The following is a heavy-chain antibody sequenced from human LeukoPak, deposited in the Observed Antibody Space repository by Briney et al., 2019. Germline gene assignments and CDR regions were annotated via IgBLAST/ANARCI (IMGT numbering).Heavy chain of an antibody. CDR2: VHYSGST. CDR3: ARQLYVSGSYYAPMDV. Sequence: SETLSLTCTVSGYSISSGYHWGWIRQPPGKGLEWIASVHYSGSTYYNPSLKSRVTISIDTSKNQFSLKLTSVTAADTAVYFCARQLYVSGSYYAPMDVWGKGTTVMISS. CDR1: GYSISSGYH. J-gene: IGHJ6*03. D-gene: IGHD3-10*01. V-gene: IGHV4-38-2*02.